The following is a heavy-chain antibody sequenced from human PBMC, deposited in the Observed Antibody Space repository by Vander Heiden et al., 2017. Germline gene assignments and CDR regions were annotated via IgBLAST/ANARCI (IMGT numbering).Heavy chain of an antibody. Sequence: QVTLKESGPVVVKPTETLTLTCSVSGFSLNDYRMGVSWIRQPPGGALEWLAQVFPVDEQSYSTSLKTRLTISKDTSKSQVVLTVTNMGPSDTATYYCARTLGSGNYYPFDSWGQGALVTVSS. CDR1: GFSLNDYRMG. CDR3: ARTLGSGNYYPFDS. D-gene: IGHD1-26*01. CDR2: VFPVDEQ. J-gene: IGHJ4*02. V-gene: IGHV2-26*01.